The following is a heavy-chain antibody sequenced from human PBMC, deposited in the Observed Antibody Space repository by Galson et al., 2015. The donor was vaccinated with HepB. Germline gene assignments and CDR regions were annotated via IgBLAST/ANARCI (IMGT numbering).Heavy chain of an antibody. Sequence: SLRLSCAASGFTFSSYAMHWVRQAPGEGLEWVAVISYDGSNKYYADSVKGRFTISRDNSKNTLYLQMNSLRAEDTAVYYCAGDLSLAFDYWGQGTLVTVSS. J-gene: IGHJ4*02. V-gene: IGHV3-30-3*01. CDR2: ISYDGSNK. CDR1: GFTFSSYA. D-gene: IGHD2/OR15-2a*01. CDR3: AGDLSLAFDY.